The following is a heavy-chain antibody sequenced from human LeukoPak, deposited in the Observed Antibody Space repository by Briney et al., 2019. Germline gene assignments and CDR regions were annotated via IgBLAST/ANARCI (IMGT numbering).Heavy chain of an antibody. D-gene: IGHD6-13*01. CDR3: AKERAYSSSPFDY. CDR1: GFTFSSYG. V-gene: IGHV3-30*18. CDR2: ISYDGSNK. J-gene: IGHJ4*02. Sequence: PGGSLRLSCAASGFTFSSYGMHWVRQAPGKGLEWVAVISYDGSNKHHADSVKGRFTISRDNSKNTLYLQMNSLRAEDTAVYYCAKERAYSSSPFDYWGQGALVTVSS.